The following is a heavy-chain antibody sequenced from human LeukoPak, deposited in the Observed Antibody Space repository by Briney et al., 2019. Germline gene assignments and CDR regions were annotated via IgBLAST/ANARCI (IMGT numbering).Heavy chain of an antibody. Sequence: GESLKISCKGSGYSFTSYWIGWVRQMPGKGLEWMGIIYPGDSDTRYSPSFQGQVTISADKSISTAYLQWSSLKASDTAMYYCARPITYITGTTFAFDIWGQGTMVTVYS. D-gene: IGHD1-20*01. CDR1: GYSFTSYW. CDR2: IYPGDSDT. V-gene: IGHV5-51*01. J-gene: IGHJ3*02. CDR3: ARPITYITGTTFAFDI.